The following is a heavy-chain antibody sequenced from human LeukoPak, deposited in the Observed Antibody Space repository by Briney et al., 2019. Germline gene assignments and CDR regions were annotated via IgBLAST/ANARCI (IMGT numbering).Heavy chain of an antibody. J-gene: IGHJ4*02. CDR3: ARAGWIITSGIDY. CDR2: IYHTGST. CDR1: GYSICRGYY. Sequence: SETLSLTCGVSGYSICRGYYWAWIRQPPGKGLEWIGTIYHTGSTYYTPSLGSRVTISVDTSKNEFSLNLNSVTAADTAVYYCARAGWIITSGIDYWGQGALVTVSS. V-gene: IGHV4-38-2*01. D-gene: IGHD3-10*01.